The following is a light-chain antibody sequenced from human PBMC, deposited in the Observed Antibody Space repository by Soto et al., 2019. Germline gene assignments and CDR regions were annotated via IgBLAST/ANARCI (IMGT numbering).Light chain of an antibody. Sequence: EIVLTQSRATLSVSPGERATLSCRASQSVNQKLGWYQQKPGQAPRLLIYVASYRATGIPARFSGSGSGTEYTLTISNLQAEDFAVYYCQQFNNWPHTFGQGTRLEIK. CDR3: QQFNNWPHT. CDR2: VAS. CDR1: QSVNQK. V-gene: IGKV3-15*01. J-gene: IGKJ2*01.